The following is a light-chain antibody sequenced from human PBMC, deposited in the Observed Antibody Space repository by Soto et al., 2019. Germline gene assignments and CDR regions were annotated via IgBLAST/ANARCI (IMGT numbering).Light chain of an antibody. CDR3: SSYAGSNNLV. CDR2: EVS. Sequence: QSALTQPPSASGSPGQSVTISCTGTSSDVGGYNYVSWYQQHPGKAPKLMIYEVSKRPSGVPDRFSGSKSGNTASLTVSGLQAEDEADYYCSSYAGSNNLVIGGGTKLTVL. CDR1: SSDVGGYNY. J-gene: IGLJ2*01. V-gene: IGLV2-8*01.